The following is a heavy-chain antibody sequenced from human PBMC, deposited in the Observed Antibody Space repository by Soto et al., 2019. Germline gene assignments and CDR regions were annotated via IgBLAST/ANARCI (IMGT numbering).Heavy chain of an antibody. CDR1: GGSFSGYY. CDR2: INHSGST. J-gene: IGHJ3*02. CDR3: VNHYYDRSGDAFDI. Sequence: NPSETLSLTCAVYGGSFSGYYWSWIRQPPGKGLEWIGEINHSGSTNYNPSLKSRVTISVDTSKNQFSLKLSSVTAADTAVYYCVNHYYDRSGDAFDIWGQGTMVTVSS. V-gene: IGHV4-34*01. D-gene: IGHD3-22*01.